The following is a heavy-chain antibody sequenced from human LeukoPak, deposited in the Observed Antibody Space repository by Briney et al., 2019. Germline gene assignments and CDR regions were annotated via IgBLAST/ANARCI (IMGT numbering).Heavy chain of an antibody. CDR1: GASISDYY. J-gene: IGHJ4*02. V-gene: IGHV4-4*07. CDR3: ARGLKDDFWSGKGPYFDY. CDR2: IYTSGST. Sequence: KTSETLSLTCTVSGASISDYYWNWIRQPAGKGLEWIGRIYTSGSTNYNPSLKSRVTMSVDTSKNQFSLKLSSVTAADTAVYYCARGLKDDFWSGKGPYFDYWGQGTLVTVSS. D-gene: IGHD3-3*01.